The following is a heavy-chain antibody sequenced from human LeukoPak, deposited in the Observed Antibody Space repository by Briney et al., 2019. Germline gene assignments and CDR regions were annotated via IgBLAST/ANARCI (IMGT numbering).Heavy chain of an antibody. V-gene: IGHV3-23*01. J-gene: IGHJ4*02. D-gene: IGHD6-13*01. Sequence: GGSLRLSCAASGFTFSTYPMSWVRQAPGMGPEWVSSLRVSGGSTYYADSVKGRFAISRDNSKNTLYLQMNSLRAEDTAVYYCAKAVISAATIFDYWGQGTLVTVSS. CDR1: GFTFSTYP. CDR3: AKAVISAATIFDY. CDR2: LRVSGGST.